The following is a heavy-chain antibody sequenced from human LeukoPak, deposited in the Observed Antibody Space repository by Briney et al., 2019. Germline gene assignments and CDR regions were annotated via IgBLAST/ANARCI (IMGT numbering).Heavy chain of an antibody. V-gene: IGHV3-23*01. D-gene: IGHD5-12*01. CDR1: GFTFSSHA. J-gene: IGHJ4*02. Sequence: PGGSLRLSCAASGFTFSSHAMSWVRQAPGKGLEWVSGISGSGYGTYYADSVKGRFTISRDNSQNTLYLQMNSLRAEDTAVYYCAKDQRGYDKPADCWGRGTLVTVPS. CDR2: ISGSGYGT. CDR3: AKDQRGYDKPADC.